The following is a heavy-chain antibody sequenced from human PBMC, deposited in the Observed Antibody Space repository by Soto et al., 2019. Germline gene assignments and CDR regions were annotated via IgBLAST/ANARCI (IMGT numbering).Heavy chain of an antibody. J-gene: IGHJ4*02. CDR2: IKSKSAGETT. CDR1: GFSFRTTW. Sequence: EVQLVESGGGLVKPGGSLRLSCAASGFSFRTTWMAWVRQAPGKGQEWVGRIKSKSAGETTDYADPVKGRVTISRDDSTATLYLHMDSLATGDTAVYFCSRGSAFCGSVFDYWGQGTLVTVSS. V-gene: IGHV3-15*01. CDR3: SRGSAFCGSVFDY. D-gene: IGHD3-16*01.